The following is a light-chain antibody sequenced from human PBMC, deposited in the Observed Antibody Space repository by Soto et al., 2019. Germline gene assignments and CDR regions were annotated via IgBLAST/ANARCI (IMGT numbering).Light chain of an antibody. V-gene: IGKV2-28*01. CDR1: QSLLHSNGYTY. CDR3: MQALQTPPIT. Sequence: DIVMTQSPLSLPVTPGEPASISCRSSQSLLHSNGYTYLDWYLQKPGQSPQLLIYLGSNRASGVTNRFSGSGSGTDFTLKISRVEAEDVGVYYYMQALQTPPITFGQGTRLEIK. J-gene: IGKJ5*01. CDR2: LGS.